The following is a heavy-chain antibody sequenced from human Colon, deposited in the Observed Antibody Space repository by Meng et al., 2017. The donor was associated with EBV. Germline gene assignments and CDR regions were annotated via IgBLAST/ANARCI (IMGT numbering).Heavy chain of an antibody. D-gene: IGHD2-8*01. CDR2: INHSGTI. J-gene: IGHJ5*02. Sequence: VERQVGGAGRVKPYGALSLTCGVYGGSLRCYYWSWIRQTPGKGREGIGEINHSGTINYNPSLRSRVTISVDRYNNQFSLRLSSVTAADTAVYYCARGGGVIKGLVTWFDPWGQGTLVTVSS. CDR3: ARGGGVIKGLVTWFDP. CDR1: GGSLRCYY. V-gene: IGHV4-34*01.